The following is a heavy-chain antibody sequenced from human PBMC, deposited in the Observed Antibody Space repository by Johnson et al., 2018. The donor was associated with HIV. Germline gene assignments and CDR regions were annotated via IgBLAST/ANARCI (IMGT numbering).Heavy chain of an antibody. CDR3: VRGSRIGDITLLSDAFDS. Sequence: QVQLVESGGGVVQPGRSLRLSCAASGFTFSSYPMHWVRQAPGKGLEWVAVIPNDGSNKYYADFVKGRFTISRDNAKNALYLQMNSRSAEETAFYYCVRGSRIGDITLLSDAFDSWGQGTMVTVSS. J-gene: IGHJ3*02. CDR2: IPNDGSNK. D-gene: IGHD1-14*01. V-gene: IGHV3-30*04. CDR1: GFTFSSYP.